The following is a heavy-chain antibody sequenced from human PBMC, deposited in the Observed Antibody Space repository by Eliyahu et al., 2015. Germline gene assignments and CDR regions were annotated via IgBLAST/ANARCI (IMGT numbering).Heavy chain of an antibody. CDR1: GXTXSXYG. V-gene: IGHV3-33*01. D-gene: IGHD3-22*01. CDR2: IWYDGSNK. CDR3: ARAPDRDDSSAVVDY. Sequence: QVQXVESGGGGVQPGRSLRXSCAXXGXTXSXYGMHWVRQAPGKGLGWVAVIWYDGSNKYYADSVKGRFTISRDNSKNTLYLQMNSLRAEDTAVYYCARAPDRDDSSAVVDYWGQGTLVTVSS. J-gene: IGHJ4*02.